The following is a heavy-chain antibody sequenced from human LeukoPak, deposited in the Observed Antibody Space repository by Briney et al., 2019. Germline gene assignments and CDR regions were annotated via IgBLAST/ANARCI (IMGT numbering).Heavy chain of an antibody. CDR1: GFTVSSNY. Sequence: GGSLRLSCAASGFTVSSNYMSWVRQAPGKGLEWVSVICSGGSTYYADSVKGRFTISRDNSKNTLYLQMNSLRAEDTAVYYCASSALRYFDWFPNYYYYGMDVWGQGTTVTVSS. J-gene: IGHJ6*02. D-gene: IGHD3-9*01. CDR2: ICSGGST. V-gene: IGHV3-53*01. CDR3: ASSALRYFDWFPNYYYYGMDV.